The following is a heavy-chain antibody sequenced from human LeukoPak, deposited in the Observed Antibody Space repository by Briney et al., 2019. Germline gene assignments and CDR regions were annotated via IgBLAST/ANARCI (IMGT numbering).Heavy chain of an antibody. CDR3: ARGTPRLYDSGTVHDY. J-gene: IGHJ4*02. Sequence: GASVKVSCKASGYTFTSYYMHWVRQAPGQGLEWMGWMNPNSANTDYAQKFQGRVTMTRNSSISTAYMELRSLRSEDTAVYYCARGTPRLYDSGTVHDYWGQGTLVTVSS. D-gene: IGHD3-10*01. CDR2: MNPNSANT. CDR1: GYTFTSYY. V-gene: IGHV1-8*02.